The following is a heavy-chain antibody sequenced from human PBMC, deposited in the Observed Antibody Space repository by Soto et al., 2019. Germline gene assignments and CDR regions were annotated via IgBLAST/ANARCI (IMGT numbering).Heavy chain of an antibody. V-gene: IGHV3-21*01. CDR3: ARYDSSGYYGPYYYYGMDV. D-gene: IGHD3-22*01. CDR2: ISSSSSYI. Sequence: EVQLVESGGGLVKPGGSLRLSCAASGFTFSTYSMNWVRQAPGKGLECVSSISSSSSYIYYADSVKGRFTISRDNAKNSLYLQMNSLRAEDTGVYYCARYDSSGYYGPYYYYGMDVWGQGTTVTVSS. CDR1: GFTFSTYS. J-gene: IGHJ6*02.